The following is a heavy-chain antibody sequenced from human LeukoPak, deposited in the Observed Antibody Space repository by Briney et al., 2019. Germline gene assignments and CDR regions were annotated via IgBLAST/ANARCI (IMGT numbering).Heavy chain of an antibody. D-gene: IGHD2-8*01. J-gene: IGHJ5*02. V-gene: IGHV3-74*01. CDR1: GFTFSNYW. CDR3: ARDPTHCTNGVCYIAWFDP. Sequence: GGSLRLSCEASGFTFSNYWMHWVRQDPGKGLVWVSRINTDGSSTTYADSVKGRFTISRDNAKNTLYLQMNSLRVEDTAVYYCARDPTHCTNGVCYIAWFDPWAREPWSPSPQ. CDR2: INTDGSST.